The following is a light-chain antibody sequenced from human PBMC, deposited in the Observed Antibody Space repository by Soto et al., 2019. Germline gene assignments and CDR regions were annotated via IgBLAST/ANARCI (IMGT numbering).Light chain of an antibody. V-gene: IGLV1-40*01. J-gene: IGLJ1*01. CDR1: SSNIGAGYD. CDR2: TNN. Sequence: QPVLTQPPSVSGAPGQRVNISCTGSSSNIGAGYDVHWYQQLPGTAPKVLIYTNNNRPSGVPDRFSGSKSGTSASLAITGLRAEDEADYHCQSYDSSLSAYVFGTGTKLTVL. CDR3: QSYDSSLSAYV.